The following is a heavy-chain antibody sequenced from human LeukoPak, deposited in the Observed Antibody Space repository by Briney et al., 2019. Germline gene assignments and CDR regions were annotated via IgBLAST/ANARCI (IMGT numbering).Heavy chain of an antibody. CDR2: MHYSGST. J-gene: IGHJ4*02. D-gene: IGHD6-19*01. V-gene: IGHV4-59*01. Sequence: SETLSLTCIVSGGSISSYYWSWIRQPPGKGLEWIGYMHYSGSTDYSPALKSRVTISVDTSKNQFSLKLTSVTAADTAVYYCARASSGWYGLFDYWGQGTPVTVSS. CDR1: GGSISSYY. CDR3: ARASSGWYGLFDY.